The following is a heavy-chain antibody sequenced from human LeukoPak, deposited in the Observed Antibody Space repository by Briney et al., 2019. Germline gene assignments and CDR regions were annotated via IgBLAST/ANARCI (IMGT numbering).Heavy chain of an antibody. J-gene: IGHJ4*02. V-gene: IGHV3-73*01. CDR2: IRSKANSYAT. CDR3: TRRGDYGDYTPQKYYFDY. CDR1: GFTFSGSA. Sequence: GRSLRLSCAASGFTFSGSAMHWVRQASGKGLEWVGRIRSKANSYATAYAASVKGRFTISRDDSKNTAYLQMNSLKTEDTAVYYCTRRGDYGDYTPQKYYFDYWGQGTLVTVSS. D-gene: IGHD4-17*01.